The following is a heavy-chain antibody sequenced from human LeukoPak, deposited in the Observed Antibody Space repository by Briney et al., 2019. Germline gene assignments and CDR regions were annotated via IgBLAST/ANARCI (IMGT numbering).Heavy chain of an antibody. V-gene: IGHV5-51*01. Sequence: GESLKISCKGSGYSFTSYWIGWVGQMPGKGLEWMGIIYPGDSDTRYSPSFQGQVTISADKSISTAYLQWSSLKASDTAMYYCARRIAAAGTLVDYWGQGTLVTVSS. CDR1: GYSFTSYW. CDR2: IYPGDSDT. D-gene: IGHD6-13*01. J-gene: IGHJ4*02. CDR3: ARRIAAAGTLVDY.